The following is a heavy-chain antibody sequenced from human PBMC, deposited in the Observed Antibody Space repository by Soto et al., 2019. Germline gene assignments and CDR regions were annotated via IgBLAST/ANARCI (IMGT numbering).Heavy chain of an antibody. CDR3: ARDQGVAAAGITWFDP. V-gene: IGHV4-4*07. CDR2: IHSSGGT. Sequence: SETLSLTCTVSGASMNSYHWSWIRQPAGKGLEWIGHIHSSGGTNYNPSLKSRVTMSVDTSKNQFSLRLMSLTAADTAVYYCARDQGVAAAGITWFDPWGQGSLVTVSS. CDR1: GASMNSYH. D-gene: IGHD6-25*01. J-gene: IGHJ5*02.